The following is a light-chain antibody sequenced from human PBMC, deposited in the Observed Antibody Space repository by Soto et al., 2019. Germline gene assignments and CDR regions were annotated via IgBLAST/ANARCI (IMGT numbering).Light chain of an antibody. Sequence: QAVLTQPPSASGTPGQRVTISCSGANSNIGSNSVTWYQQFPRTAPKLLIYTNDHRPSGVPARFSGSKSGTSASLAISGLQSDDEDEYYCAAWDDTRSGPLFGGGTKLTVL. CDR3: AAWDDTRSGPL. J-gene: IGLJ3*02. CDR1: NSNIGSNS. V-gene: IGLV1-44*01. CDR2: TND.